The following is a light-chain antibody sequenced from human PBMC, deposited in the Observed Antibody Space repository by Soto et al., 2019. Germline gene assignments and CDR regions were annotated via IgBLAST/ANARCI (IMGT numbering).Light chain of an antibody. CDR3: QHYYSIPFT. Sequence: DIVMTQSPDSLAVSLGERATINCKSSQSVFYSSNNKNYLGWYQQKPGQSPNLLIYWASTRESGVPDRFSGSGSGTEFTLTISSLQAEDVAVYYCQHYYSIPFTFGQGTKLEIK. J-gene: IGKJ2*01. CDR1: QSVFYSSNNKNY. CDR2: WAS. V-gene: IGKV4-1*01.